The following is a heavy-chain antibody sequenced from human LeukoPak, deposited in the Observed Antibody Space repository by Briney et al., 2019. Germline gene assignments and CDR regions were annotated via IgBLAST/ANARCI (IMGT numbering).Heavy chain of an antibody. V-gene: IGHV1-8*01. Sequence: ASVKVSCKASGYTFTSYDINWVRQATGQGLEWMGWMNPNSGNTGYAQKFQGRVTMTRNTSISTAYMELSSLRSEDTAVYYCARGPYSSGWYAIYYYYGTDVWGQGTTVTVSS. CDR2: MNPNSGNT. J-gene: IGHJ6*02. D-gene: IGHD6-19*01. CDR3: ARGPYSSGWYAIYYYYGTDV. CDR1: GYTFTSYD.